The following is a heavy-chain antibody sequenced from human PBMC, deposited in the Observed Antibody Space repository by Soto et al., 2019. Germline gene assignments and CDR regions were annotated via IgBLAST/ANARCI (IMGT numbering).Heavy chain of an antibody. Sequence: QVQLVQSGAEVKKPGASVKVSCKASGYTFTSYGISWVRQAPGQGLEWMGWISAYNGNTNYAQKLQGRVTMTTDTSTSTAYMELRSLRCDDTAVYYCARVMEIQLWLEGSDYWGQGTLVTVSS. D-gene: IGHD5-18*01. CDR3: ARVMEIQLWLEGSDY. V-gene: IGHV1-18*01. CDR1: GYTFTSYG. CDR2: ISAYNGNT. J-gene: IGHJ4*02.